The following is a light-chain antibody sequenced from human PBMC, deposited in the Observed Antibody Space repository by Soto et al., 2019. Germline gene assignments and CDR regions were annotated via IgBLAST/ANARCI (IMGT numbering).Light chain of an antibody. V-gene: IGLV1-44*01. J-gene: IGLJ3*02. Sequence: QSVLTQPPSVSGTPGQSVTISSSGGTPPFGRNSVNWYQLLPGLAPKLLIYGNFQRPSGVPDRFSGSKSYTSASLAISRLQSEDEAEYYCRAWDDTLRGWVFGGGTKGTVL. CDR1: TPPFGRNS. CDR3: RAWDDTLRGWV. CDR2: GNF.